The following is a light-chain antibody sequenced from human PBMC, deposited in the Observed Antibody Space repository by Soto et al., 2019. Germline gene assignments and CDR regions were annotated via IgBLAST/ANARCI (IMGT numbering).Light chain of an antibody. J-gene: IGLJ2*01. CDR3: CSDAGSYIFV. CDR2: DVT. Sequence: QSALTQPRSVSGSPGQSVTISCTGSSSDIGAYNYVSWYQQHPGKAPKLMIYDVTKRPSGVPDRFSGSKSGNTASLTISGLQADDEADYYCCSDAGSYIFVFGGGTKLTVL. V-gene: IGLV2-11*01. CDR1: SSDIGAYNY.